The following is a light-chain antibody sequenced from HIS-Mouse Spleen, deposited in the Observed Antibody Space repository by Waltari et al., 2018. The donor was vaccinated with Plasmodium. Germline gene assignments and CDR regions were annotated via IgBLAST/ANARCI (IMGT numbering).Light chain of an antibody. V-gene: IGLV1-51*01. CDR2: DNN. CDR1: RSNIWNTS. J-gene: IGLJ2*01. Sequence: QSVLTQPPSVSAAPGQKVTISCSGSRSNIWNTSVSWYQQPPGTAPKLLIYDNNKRPSGIPDRFSGSKSGTSATLGITGLQTGDEADYYCGTWDSSLSAGVVFGGGTKLTVL. CDR3: GTWDSSLSAGVV.